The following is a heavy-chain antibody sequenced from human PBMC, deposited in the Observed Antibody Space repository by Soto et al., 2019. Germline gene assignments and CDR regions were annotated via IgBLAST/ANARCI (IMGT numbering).Heavy chain of an antibody. D-gene: IGHD4-4*01. V-gene: IGHV4-4*07. CDR1: GGSISSYC. J-gene: IGHJ6*02. CDR2: IYTSGST. Sequence: MSLTCTVSGGSISSYCWSWIRQPAGKGLEWIGRIYTSGSTNYNPSLKSRVTMSVDTSKNQFSLKLSSVTAADTAVYYCARGPMTTVTTTADYYYYGMDVWGQGTTVTVSS. CDR3: ARGPMTTVTTTADYYYYGMDV.